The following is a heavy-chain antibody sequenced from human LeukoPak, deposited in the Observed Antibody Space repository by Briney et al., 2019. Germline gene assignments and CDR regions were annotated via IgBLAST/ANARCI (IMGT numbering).Heavy chain of an antibody. CDR2: ISYDGSNK. V-gene: IGHV3-30*04. Sequence: GGSLRLSCAASGFTFTNYAMSWVRQAPGKGLEWVAVISYDGSNKYYADSVKGRFTISRDNSKNTLYLQMNSLRAEDTAVYYCARDRHSYGQYYFDYWGQGTLVTVSS. D-gene: IGHD5-18*01. J-gene: IGHJ4*02. CDR1: GFTFTNYA. CDR3: ARDRHSYGQYYFDY.